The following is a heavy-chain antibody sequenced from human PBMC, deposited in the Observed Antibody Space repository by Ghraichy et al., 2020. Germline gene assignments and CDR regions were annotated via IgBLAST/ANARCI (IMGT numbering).Heavy chain of an antibody. CDR2: IKQDGSEK. D-gene: IGHD2-2*01. Sequence: GGSLRLSCAASGFTFSSYWMSWVRQAPGKGLEWVANIKQDGSEKFYVDSVKGRFTISRDNAKNSLYLQMNSLRAEDTALYYCARWGGYCSGTTCYYYYYGMDVWGQGTTVTVSS. CDR3: ARWGGYCSGTTCYYYYYGMDV. V-gene: IGHV3-7*03. CDR1: GFTFSSYW. J-gene: IGHJ6*02.